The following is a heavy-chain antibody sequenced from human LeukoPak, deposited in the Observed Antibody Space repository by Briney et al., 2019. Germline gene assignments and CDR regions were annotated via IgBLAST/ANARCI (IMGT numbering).Heavy chain of an antibody. Sequence: SETLSLTCTVSGDSISSYYWSWIRQPPGKGLEWIGYIYSSGSTNYNPSLKSRVTISVDTSKNQFSLKLSSVTAADTAVYYCARLRHYDDSSGYLFDYWGQGTLVTVSS. J-gene: IGHJ4*02. D-gene: IGHD3-22*01. CDR1: GDSISSYY. CDR3: ARLRHYDDSSGYLFDY. CDR2: IYSSGST. V-gene: IGHV4-4*09.